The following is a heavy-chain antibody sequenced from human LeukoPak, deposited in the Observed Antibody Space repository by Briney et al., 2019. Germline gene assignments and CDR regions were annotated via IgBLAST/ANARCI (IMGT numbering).Heavy chain of an antibody. V-gene: IGHV3-48*04. D-gene: IGHD3-9*01. J-gene: IGHJ4*02. Sequence: GGSLRLSCAASGFTFSSYSMNWVRRAPGKGLEWVSYISSSSSTIYYADSVKGRFTISRDNAKNSLYLQMNSLRAEDTAVYYCARADYDILTGYYYYFDYWGQGTLVTVSS. CDR1: GFTFSSYS. CDR2: ISSSSSTI. CDR3: ARADYDILTGYYYYFDY.